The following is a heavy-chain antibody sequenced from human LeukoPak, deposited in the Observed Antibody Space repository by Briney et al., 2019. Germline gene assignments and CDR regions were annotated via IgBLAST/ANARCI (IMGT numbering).Heavy chain of an antibody. CDR2: ISAYNGNT. Sequence: ASVKVSCKASGYTFTSYGISWVRQAPGQGLEWMGWISAYNGNTNYAQKLQGRVTMTTDTSTSTAYMELRSLRSDDTAVYHCAREDRGPGIAAAGDFDYWGQGTLVTVSS. D-gene: IGHD6-13*01. V-gene: IGHV1-18*01. CDR3: AREDRGPGIAAAGDFDY. CDR1: GYTFTSYG. J-gene: IGHJ4*02.